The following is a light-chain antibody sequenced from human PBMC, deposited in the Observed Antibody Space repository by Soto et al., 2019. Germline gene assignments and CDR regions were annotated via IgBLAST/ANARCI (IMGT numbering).Light chain of an antibody. J-gene: IGKJ4*01. CDR2: DAS. CDR3: QQYDNLSLT. V-gene: IGKV1-33*01. CDR1: QDISNY. Sequence: DLQMTQSPSSLSASVGDRVTITCQASQDISNYLNWYQQKPGKAPKLLIYDASNLETGVPSRFSGSGSGIDFTFTISSLQPEDIATYYCQQYDNLSLTFGGGTKVEIK.